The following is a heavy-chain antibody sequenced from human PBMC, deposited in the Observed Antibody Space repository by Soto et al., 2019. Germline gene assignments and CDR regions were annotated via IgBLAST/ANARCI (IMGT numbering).Heavy chain of an antibody. J-gene: IGHJ4*02. CDR2: IVPVFGSA. D-gene: IGHD3-9*01. CDR1: GGDFKNYG. Sequence: QVQLVQSGAEVKKPGSSVKVSCKTSGGDFKNYGVSWVRQAPGQGLEWMGGIVPVFGSAKYGQIFQGRVTITADDLTSTTYMELSGLKPEDTAIYYCARENAATGFHFWGQGTLVIVSS. V-gene: IGHV1-69*12. CDR3: ARENAATGFHF.